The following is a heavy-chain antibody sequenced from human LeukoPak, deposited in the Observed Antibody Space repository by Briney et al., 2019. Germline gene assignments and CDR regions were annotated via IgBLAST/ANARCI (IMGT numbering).Heavy chain of an antibody. CDR2: ISGSGGST. CDR3: AKDYLWFGEFDDDY. Sequence: GGSLRLSCAASGFTFSSYAMSWVRQAPGKGLEWVSAISGSGGSTYYADSVKGRFTISRDNSKNTLYLQMNSLRAEDTAAYYCAKDYLWFGEFDDDYWGQETLVTVSS. V-gene: IGHV3-23*01. CDR1: GFTFSSYA. D-gene: IGHD3-10*01. J-gene: IGHJ4*02.